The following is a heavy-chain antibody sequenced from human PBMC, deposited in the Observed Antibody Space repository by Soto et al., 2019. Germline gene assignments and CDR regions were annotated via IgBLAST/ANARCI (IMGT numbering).Heavy chain of an antibody. CDR2: INPNSGGT. CDR3: AREYGVGATYFDY. D-gene: IGHD1-26*01. J-gene: IGHJ4*02. CDR1: VYTFTDYY. V-gene: IGHV1-2*04. Sequence: GASVKVSCKASVYTFTDYYMHWVRQAPGQGLEWMGWINPNSGGTNYAQKFQGWVTMTRDTSISTAYMELSRLRSDDTAVYYCAREYGVGATYFDYWGQGTLVTVSS.